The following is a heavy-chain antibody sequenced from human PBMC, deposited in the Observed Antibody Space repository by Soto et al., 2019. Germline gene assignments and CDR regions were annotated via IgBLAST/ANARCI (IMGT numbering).Heavy chain of an antibody. D-gene: IGHD7-27*01. CDR2: IYWDDDK. CDR1: GFSLSTSGAG. V-gene: IGHV2-5*02. Sequence: QITLKESGPTLVKPTQTLTLTCTFSGFSLSTSGAGVGWIRQPPGKALEWLALIYWDDDKRYSPSLKSRLTITTDTYKNPVVLTMTNMDPVDTATYYCAHSLIPNWGSRGAFDYLGQGTLVTVSS. CDR3: AHSLIPNWGSRGAFDY. J-gene: IGHJ4*02.